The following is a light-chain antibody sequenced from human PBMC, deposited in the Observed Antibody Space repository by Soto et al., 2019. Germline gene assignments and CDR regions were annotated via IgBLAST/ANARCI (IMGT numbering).Light chain of an antibody. V-gene: IGKV1-39*01. CDR1: QSISSY. Sequence: DLQMTQSPSSLSASVGDRVTITCRASQSISSYLNWYQQKPGKAPKLLIYAASSLQSGVPSRFSGSGSETDFTLTISSLQPEDFATYYCQQSWTFGQGTKVEIK. J-gene: IGKJ1*01. CDR3: QQSWT. CDR2: AAS.